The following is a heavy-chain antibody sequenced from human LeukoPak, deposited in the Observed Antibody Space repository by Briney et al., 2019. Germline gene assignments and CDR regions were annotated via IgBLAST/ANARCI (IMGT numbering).Heavy chain of an antibody. V-gene: IGHV1-46*01. J-gene: IGHJ4*02. CDR2: INPSGGST. CDR3: ARDGDYYDSSGYYSD. CDR1: GYTFTSYN. D-gene: IGHD3-22*01. Sequence: ASVKVSCKPSGYTFTSYNIHWVRQAPGQGLEWMGIINPSGGSTSYAQKFQGRVTMTRDTSTSTVYMELSSLRSEDTAVYYCARDGDYYDSSGYYSDWGQGTLVTVSS.